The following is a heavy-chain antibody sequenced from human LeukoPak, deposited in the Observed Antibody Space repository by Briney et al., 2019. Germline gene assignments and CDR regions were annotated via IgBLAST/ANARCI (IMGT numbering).Heavy chain of an antibody. V-gene: IGHV3-20*04. Sequence: GGSLRLSCAASGFTFGNYGMSWVRQAPGKGLEWVSGINWNGGSTGYADSVEGRFTISRDNAKNSQYLQMNSLRVEDTALYYCAKDSPYDSSGYYVSGDYWGQGTLVTVSS. D-gene: IGHD3-22*01. CDR2: INWNGGST. J-gene: IGHJ4*02. CDR1: GFTFGNYG. CDR3: AKDSPYDSSGYYVSGDY.